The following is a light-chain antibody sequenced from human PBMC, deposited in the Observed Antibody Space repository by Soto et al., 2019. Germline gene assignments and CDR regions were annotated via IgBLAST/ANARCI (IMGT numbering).Light chain of an antibody. V-gene: IGKV1-5*01. Sequence: DIQMTQSPSTLSSSIGGRVTITCRASQNINNWIAWYQQKPGKAPKFLIYDASTLESGVPSRFSGSGFGTEFSITISSLQPDDFGSYYCQQLNSYPLTFGGGTKVDIK. J-gene: IGKJ4*01. CDR1: QNINNW. CDR2: DAS. CDR3: QQLNSYPLT.